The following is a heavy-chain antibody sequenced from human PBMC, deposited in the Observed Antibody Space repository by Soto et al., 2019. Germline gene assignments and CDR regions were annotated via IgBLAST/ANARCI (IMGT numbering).Heavy chain of an antibody. D-gene: IGHD5-12*01. V-gene: IGHV3-33*06. Sequence: GGSLRLSCAASGFSFENYGMHWVRQAPGRGLEWVAIIWYDGSLQYYAAAVKGRFTISRDNSKNTLYLEMNSLRAEDTAVYYCANLWGDGYNLGQDYNGMDVWGQGTTVTVSS. CDR3: ANLWGDGYNLGQDYNGMDV. CDR1: GFSFENYG. CDR2: IWYDGSLQ. J-gene: IGHJ6*02.